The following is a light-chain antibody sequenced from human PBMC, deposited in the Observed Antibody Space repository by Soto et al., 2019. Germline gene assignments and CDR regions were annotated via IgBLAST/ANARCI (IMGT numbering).Light chain of an antibody. CDR3: QQYGSSPPIT. CDR2: DAS. Sequence: EIVLTQSPGTLSVSPGERVTLSCRASQSVRSKLVWYQRKPGQSPRLLISDASNRATGIPVRFSGSGSGTDFTLTISRLEPEDSAVYYCQQYGSSPPITFGQGTRLEIK. V-gene: IGKV3-20*01. CDR1: QSVRSK. J-gene: IGKJ5*01.